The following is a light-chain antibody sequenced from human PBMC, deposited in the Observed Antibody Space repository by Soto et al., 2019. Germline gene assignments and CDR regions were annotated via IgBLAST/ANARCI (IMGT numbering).Light chain of an antibody. J-gene: IGKJ1*01. CDR2: CAT. CDR3: HQYGSASLWP. CDR1: QSATVNY. V-gene: IGKV3-20*01. Sequence: EIVMTQSPITVSLSQGERATLSCKAIQSATVNYLAWYQHKTPDEPRRLIYCATSRTTGIPAGFISGGGCTEETLTTSSLLPSEFFTFYCHQYGSASLWPFGQGTKVAI.